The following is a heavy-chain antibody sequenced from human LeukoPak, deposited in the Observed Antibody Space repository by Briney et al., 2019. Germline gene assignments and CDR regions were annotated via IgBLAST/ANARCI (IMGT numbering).Heavy chain of an antibody. J-gene: IGHJ3*02. D-gene: IGHD3-22*01. CDR3: ARGYYYDSSGDHAFDI. Sequence: SVKVSCKASGGTFSSYAISWVRQAPGQGLEWMGRIIPILGIANYAQKFQGRVTITADKSTSAAYMELSSLRSEDTAVYYCARGYYYDSSGDHAFDIWGQGTMVTVSS. CDR1: GGTFSSYA. CDR2: IIPILGIA. V-gene: IGHV1-69*04.